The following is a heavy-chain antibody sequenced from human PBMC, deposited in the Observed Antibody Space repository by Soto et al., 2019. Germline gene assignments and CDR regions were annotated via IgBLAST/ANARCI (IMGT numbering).Heavy chain of an antibody. D-gene: IGHD3-10*01. J-gene: IGHJ4*02. CDR1: GFTFRSYA. Sequence: SGGSLRLSCAASGFTFRSYAMHWVRQAPGKGLAWVAVISYDGSNKYYADSVKGRFTISRDNAKNTLYLQMNSLRAEDTAVYYCARDPEVRGVLSYYFDYWGQGTLVTVSS. CDR3: ARDPEVRGVLSYYFDY. V-gene: IGHV3-30-3*01. CDR2: ISYDGSNK.